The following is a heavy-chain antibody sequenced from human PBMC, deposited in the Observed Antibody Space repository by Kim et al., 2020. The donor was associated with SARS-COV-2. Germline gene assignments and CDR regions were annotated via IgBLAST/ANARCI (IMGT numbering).Heavy chain of an antibody. V-gene: IGHV3-13*01. J-gene: IGHJ4*02. CDR1: GFTFSSYD. Sequence: GGSLRLSCAASGFTFSSYDMHWVRQATGKGLEWVSAIGTAGDTYYPGSVKGRFTISRENAKNSLYLQMNSLRAGDTAVYYCARGIGIAAAGTVHDYWGQGTLVTVSS. D-gene: IGHD6-13*01. CDR2: IGTAGDT. CDR3: ARGIGIAAAGTVHDY.